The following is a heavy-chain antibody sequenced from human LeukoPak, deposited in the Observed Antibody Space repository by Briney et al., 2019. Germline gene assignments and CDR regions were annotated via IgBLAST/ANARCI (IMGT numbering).Heavy chain of an antibody. CDR3: ARGPPTDYYDSSGFYYVFDY. CDR1: GDSISSGGYY. J-gene: IGHJ4*02. CDR2: INHSGST. Sequence: SETLSLTCTLSGDSISSGGYYWSWIRQPPGKGLEWIGEINHSGSTNYNPSLKSRVTISVDTSKNQFSLKLSSVTAADTAVYFCARGPPTDYYDSSGFYYVFDYWGQGTLVTVSS. D-gene: IGHD3-22*01. V-gene: IGHV4-61*08.